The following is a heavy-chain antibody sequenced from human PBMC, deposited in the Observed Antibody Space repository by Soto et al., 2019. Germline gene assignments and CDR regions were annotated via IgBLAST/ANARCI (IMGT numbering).Heavy chain of an antibody. CDR1: GYTFTGYY. CDR3: ARVGRIVVVPAADPVYNWFDP. J-gene: IGHJ5*02. Sequence: ASVKVSCKASGYTFTGYYMHWVRQAPGQGLEWMGWINPNSGGTNYAQKFQGWVTMTRDTSISTAYMELSRLSSDDTALYYCARVGRIVVVPAADPVYNWFDPWGQGTLVTVS. CDR2: INPNSGGT. D-gene: IGHD2-2*01. V-gene: IGHV1-2*04.